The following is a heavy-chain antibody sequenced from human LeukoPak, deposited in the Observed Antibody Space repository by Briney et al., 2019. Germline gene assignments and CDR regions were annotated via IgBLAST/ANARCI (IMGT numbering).Heavy chain of an antibody. D-gene: IGHD6-13*01. V-gene: IGHV5-51*07. CDR1: GFSFANYW. Sequence: LGESLNISCKGSGFSFANYWIGWVHQLPGKGLEWMGIIYPGDSDTRYSPSFQGQVTISADKSISTAYLQWSSLKASDTAMYYCARLWSSSWYGPVDYWGQGTLVTVSS. CDR2: IYPGDSDT. CDR3: ARLWSSSWYGPVDY. J-gene: IGHJ4*02.